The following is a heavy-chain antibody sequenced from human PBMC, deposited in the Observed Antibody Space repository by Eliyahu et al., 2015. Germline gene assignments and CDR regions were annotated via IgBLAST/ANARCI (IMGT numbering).Heavy chain of an antibody. V-gene: IGHV4-38-2*01. CDR1: GYSISSXYY. J-gene: IGHJ6*02. D-gene: IGHD2-2*01. CDR2: IYHTAKT. Sequence: QVQLQESGPGLVKPSETLSLXCAVSGYSISSXYYWGWIRQPPGKGLEWIGSIYHTAKTYYSPSLKSRVTISVDTSKNQFSLKLSSVTAADTAVYYCARADGGVCSRTTCQWGVDVWGQGTTVTVSS. CDR3: ARADGGVCSRTTCQWGVDV.